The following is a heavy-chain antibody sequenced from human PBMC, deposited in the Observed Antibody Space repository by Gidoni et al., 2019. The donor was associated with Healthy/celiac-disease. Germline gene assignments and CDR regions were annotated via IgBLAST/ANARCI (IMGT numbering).Heavy chain of an antibody. CDR2: IYYSGST. Sequence: QLQLQESGPGLVKPSETLSLTCTVSGGSISSSSYYWGWIRQPPGKGLEWIGSIYYSGSTYYNPSLKSRVTISVDTSKNQFSLKLSSVTAADTAVYYCARHPSQGLGELSFWGQGTLVTVSS. CDR3: ARHPSQGLGELSF. J-gene: IGHJ4*02. D-gene: IGHD3-16*02. CDR1: GGSISSSSYY. V-gene: IGHV4-39*01.